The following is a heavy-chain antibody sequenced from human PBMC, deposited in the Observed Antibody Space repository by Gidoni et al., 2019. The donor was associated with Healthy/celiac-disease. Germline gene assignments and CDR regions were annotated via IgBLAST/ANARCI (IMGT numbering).Heavy chain of an antibody. J-gene: IGHJ4*02. D-gene: IGHD6-19*01. CDR2: TRNKANSYTT. Sequence: EVQLVESGGGLVQPGGSLRLSCAASGFNFSDHYMDWVRQAPGKGLEWVGRTRNKANSYTTEYAASVKGRFTISRDDSKNSLYLQMNSLKTEDTAVYYCARGGQWESGWYPFDYWGQGTLVTVSS. V-gene: IGHV3-72*01. CDR3: ARGGQWESGWYPFDY. CDR1: GFNFSDHY.